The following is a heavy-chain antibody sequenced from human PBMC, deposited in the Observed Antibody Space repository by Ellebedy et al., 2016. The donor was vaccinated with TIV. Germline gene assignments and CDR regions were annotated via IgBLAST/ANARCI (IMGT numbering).Heavy chain of an antibody. Sequence: GESLKISCAASGFTFANYAMTWVRQVPGKGSEWFSSIRGRDGRTSYTDSAKGRFTISRDNSKNTLFLQMNNLRVEDTAMYYCARDDALDGGYLDSWGQGTLVTVSS. D-gene: IGHD3-16*01. CDR2: IRGRDGRT. CDR1: GFTFANYA. J-gene: IGHJ4*02. V-gene: IGHV3-23*01. CDR3: ARDDALDGGYLDS.